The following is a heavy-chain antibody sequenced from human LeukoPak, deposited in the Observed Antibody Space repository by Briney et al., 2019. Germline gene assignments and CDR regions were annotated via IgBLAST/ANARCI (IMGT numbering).Heavy chain of an antibody. CDR3: ARGEDSSSWIFDY. Sequence: SETLSLTCAVYGGSFRGYYWSWIRQPPGKGLEWIGEINHSGSTNYNPSLKSRVTISVDTSKNQFSLKLSSVTAADTAVYYCARGEDSSSWIFDYWGQGTLVTVSS. V-gene: IGHV4-34*01. CDR2: INHSGST. J-gene: IGHJ4*02. CDR1: GGSFRGYY. D-gene: IGHD6-6*01.